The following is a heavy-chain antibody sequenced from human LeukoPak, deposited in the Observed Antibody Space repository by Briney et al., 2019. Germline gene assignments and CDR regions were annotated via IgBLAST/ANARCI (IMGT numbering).Heavy chain of an antibody. J-gene: IGHJ5*02. CDR3: AKGFRGSRYGWFDP. CDR1: GFTSNNYA. Sequence: GGSLRLSCSASGFTSNNYAMTWVRQAPGKGLEWVSTISGSGDSTYYADSVKGRFTISRDNSKNTLQLQMIRLRVEDTAVYYCAKGFRGSRYGWFDPWGQGTLVTVSS. D-gene: IGHD6-13*01. CDR2: ISGSGDST. V-gene: IGHV3-23*01.